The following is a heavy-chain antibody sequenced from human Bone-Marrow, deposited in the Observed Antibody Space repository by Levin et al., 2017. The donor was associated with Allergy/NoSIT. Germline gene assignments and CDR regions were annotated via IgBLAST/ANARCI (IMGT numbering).Heavy chain of an antibody. V-gene: IGHV1-2*06. CDR2: INPNSGGT. J-gene: IGHJ3*02. CDR3: TRVREVYNTDGYLLYDVFDS. CDR1: GYIFTAYY. Sequence: ASVKVSCKTSGYIFTAYYIHWVRQAPGQGLEWMGRINPNSGGTNYAQKFQGRVTMTMDTSISTAYMDLSRLRSDDTAVYYCTRVREVYNTDGYLLYDVFDSWDQGTMVTVSA. D-gene: IGHD3-22*01.